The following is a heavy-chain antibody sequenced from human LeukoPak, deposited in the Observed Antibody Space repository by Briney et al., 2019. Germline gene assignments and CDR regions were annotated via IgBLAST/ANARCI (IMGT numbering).Heavy chain of an antibody. J-gene: IGHJ4*02. Sequence: GGSLRLSCAASGFTFSHYWRTWVRQAPGKGLEWVAQINQDGSEEDYIDSVKARFTISRDNAKNSVFLQMNSLRAEDTAVYYCVRDGGVSGYDLLDYWGQGTLVTVSS. CDR2: INQDGSEE. CDR1: GFTFSHYW. CDR3: VRDGGVSGYDLLDY. V-gene: IGHV3-7*01. D-gene: IGHD5-12*01.